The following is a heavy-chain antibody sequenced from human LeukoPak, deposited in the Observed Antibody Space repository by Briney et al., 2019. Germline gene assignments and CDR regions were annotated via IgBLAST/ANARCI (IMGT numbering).Heavy chain of an antibody. CDR2: IYYSGST. CDR3: AREDSSSSDWFDP. D-gene: IGHD6-6*01. V-gene: IGHV4-59*01. Sequence: KPSETLSLTCTVSGGSISSYYWSWIRQPPGKGLEWIGYIYYSGSTNYNPSLKSRVTISVDTSKNQFSLKLSSVTAADTAGYYCAREDSSSSDWFDPWGQGTLVTVSS. CDR1: GGSISSYY. J-gene: IGHJ5*02.